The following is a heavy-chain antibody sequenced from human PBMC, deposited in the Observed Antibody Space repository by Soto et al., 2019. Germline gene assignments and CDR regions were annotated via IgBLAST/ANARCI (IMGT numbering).Heavy chain of an antibody. V-gene: IGHV3-23*01. CDR1: GFAFSTYA. D-gene: IGHD6-13*01. Sequence: GALRLSCAASGFAFSTYAMTWVRQAPGKGLEWVSVISGSGGSSYYAASVKGRFTISRDNSKNTLYLQMNGLRAEDTALYYCAKVTKRAAAGRYEYYKYGMDVWGQGTTVTVSS. J-gene: IGHJ6*02. CDR3: AKVTKRAAAGRYEYYKYGMDV. CDR2: ISGSGGSS.